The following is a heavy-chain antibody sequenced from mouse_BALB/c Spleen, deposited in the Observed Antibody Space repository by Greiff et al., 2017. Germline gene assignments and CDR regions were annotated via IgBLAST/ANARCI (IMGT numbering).Heavy chain of an antibody. D-gene: IGHD4-1*01. Sequence: EVQLVESGGGLVKPGGSLKLSCAASGFTFSSYAMSWVRQTPEKRLEWVATISSGGSYTYYPDSVKGRFTISRDNAKNTLYLQMSSLRSEDTAMYYCARQELGIYAMDYWGQGTSVTVSS. CDR3: ARQELGIYAMDY. CDR2: ISSGGSYT. CDR1: GFTFSSYA. V-gene: IGHV5-9-3*01. J-gene: IGHJ4*01.